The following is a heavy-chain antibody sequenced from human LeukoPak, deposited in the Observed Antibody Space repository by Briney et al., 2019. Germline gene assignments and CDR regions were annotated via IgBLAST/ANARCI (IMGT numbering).Heavy chain of an antibody. Sequence: GGSLRLSCAASGFTFDDYAMHWVRQVPGKGLEWVSLISGDGGSTYYADSVKGRFTISRDNSENSLYLQMNSLRAEDTAFYYCARGSIAIYYYGSRGYFDYWGQGTLVTVSS. V-gene: IGHV3-43*02. CDR1: GFTFDDYA. CDR3: ARGSIAIYYYGSRGYFDY. CDR2: ISGDGGST. J-gene: IGHJ4*02. D-gene: IGHD3-22*01.